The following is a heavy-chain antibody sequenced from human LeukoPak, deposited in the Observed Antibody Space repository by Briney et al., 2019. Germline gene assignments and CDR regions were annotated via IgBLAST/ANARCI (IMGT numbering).Heavy chain of an antibody. Sequence: SETLSLTCTVSGGSISSSSYYWGWIRQPPGKGLEWIGSIYYSGSTYYNPSLKSRVTISVDTSKNQFSLKLSSVTAADTAVYYCARHYYDFWSGYLNNWFDPWGQGTLVTVSS. CDR1: GGSISSSSYY. CDR2: IYYSGST. D-gene: IGHD3-3*01. V-gene: IGHV4-39*01. CDR3: ARHYYDFWSGYLNNWFDP. J-gene: IGHJ5*02.